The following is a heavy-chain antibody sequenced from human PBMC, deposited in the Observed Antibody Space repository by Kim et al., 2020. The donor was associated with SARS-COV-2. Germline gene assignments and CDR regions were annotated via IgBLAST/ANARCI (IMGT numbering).Heavy chain of an antibody. Sequence: NPSLKSRVTISVDTSKNQFSLKLSSVTAADTAVYYCARLGGSGSYGDYWGQGTLVTVSS. V-gene: IGHV4-39*01. J-gene: IGHJ4*02. CDR3: ARLGGSGSYGDY. D-gene: IGHD3-10*01.